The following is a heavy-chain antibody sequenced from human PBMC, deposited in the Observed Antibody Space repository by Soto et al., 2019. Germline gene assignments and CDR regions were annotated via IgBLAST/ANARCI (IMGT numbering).Heavy chain of an antibody. J-gene: IGHJ4*02. V-gene: IGHV1-46*01. CDR3: VRGPYCSGSLYYLDY. CDR2: VNTNGGTT. CDR1: GYMFTYYY. D-gene: IGHD2-8*02. Sequence: QVQLVQSGAEVEKPGASVKVSCKASGYMFTYYYIHWVRQGPGQGLDWMGIVNTNGGTTTYAQNFQGRVTMTRDTSTSTVFMELTSLTSEDTAIYYCVRGPYCSGSLYYLDYWGQGTLVTVSS.